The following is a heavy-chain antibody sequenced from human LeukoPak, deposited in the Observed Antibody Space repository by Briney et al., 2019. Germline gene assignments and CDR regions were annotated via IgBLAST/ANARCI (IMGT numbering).Heavy chain of an antibody. Sequence: ASVKVSCKASGYTFTGYYMHWVRQAPGQGLEWTGWINPNSGGTNYAQKFQGWVTMTRDTSISTAYMELSRLRSDDTAVYYCARVASGSYYNFDYWGQGTLVTVSS. J-gene: IGHJ4*02. CDR3: ARVASGSYYNFDY. D-gene: IGHD3-10*01. V-gene: IGHV1-2*04. CDR1: GYTFTGYY. CDR2: INPNSGGT.